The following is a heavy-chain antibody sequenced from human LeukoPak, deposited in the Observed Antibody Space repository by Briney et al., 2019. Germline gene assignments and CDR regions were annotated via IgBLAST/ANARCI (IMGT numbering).Heavy chain of an antibody. V-gene: IGHV3-23*01. CDR3: AKDEHTGRYYYGMDV. CDR1: GFTFSSYA. Sequence: PGGSLRPSCAASGFTFSSYAMSWVRQAPGKGLEWVSAISGSGGSTYYADSVKGRFTISRDNSKNTLYLQMNSLRAEDTAVYYCAKDEHTGRYYYGMDVWGQGTTVTVSS. J-gene: IGHJ6*02. D-gene: IGHD2-8*02. CDR2: ISGSGGST.